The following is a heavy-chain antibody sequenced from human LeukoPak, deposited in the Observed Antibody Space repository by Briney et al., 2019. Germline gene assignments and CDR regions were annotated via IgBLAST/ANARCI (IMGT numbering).Heavy chain of an antibody. V-gene: IGHV4-38-2*01. Sequence: SETLSLTCAASSYSISSGSYWGWIRQSPGKGLEWVGSIFHSGISYYNPSLKSRLTMSVDTSKNQFSLKLTSVTAADTALYYCARVTYVDDMLYQYFDYWGQGILVTVSS. CDR3: ARVTYVDDMLYQYFDY. CDR2: IFHSGIS. J-gene: IGHJ4*02. CDR1: SYSISSGSY. D-gene: IGHD4-17*01.